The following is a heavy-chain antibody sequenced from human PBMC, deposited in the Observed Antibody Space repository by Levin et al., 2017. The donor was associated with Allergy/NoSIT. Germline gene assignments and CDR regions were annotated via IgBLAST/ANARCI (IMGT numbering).Heavy chain of an antibody. CDR2: VHYSGST. J-gene: IGHJ3*01. V-gene: IGHV4-59*01. Sequence: PSETLSLTCTVSGDSISSYYWTWIRQPPGKGLEWIGNVHYSGSTNYNPSLKTRVTISVDTSKNQFSLKLTSMTTADTAVYYCARESLLWERKQWLVLGAFNRWGQGTLVTVSS. CDR3: ARESLLWERKQWLVLGAFNR. CDR1: GDSISSYY. D-gene: IGHD6-19*01.